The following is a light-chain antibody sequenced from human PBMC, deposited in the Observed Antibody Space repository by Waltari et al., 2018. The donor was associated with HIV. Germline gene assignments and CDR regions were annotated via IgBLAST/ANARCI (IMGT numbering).Light chain of an antibody. CDR3: QQRHSWPLS. V-gene: IGKV3-11*01. CDR1: LTIVNY. Sequence: EIALPQSPVDLSLSPGARATISCRANLTIVNYLGWYQQKPGQGPSLLIYDASKRVTGVPVRFSGSGSGTDFSLIINNIQPEDSAVYYCQQRHSWPLSFGGGTKVEI. J-gene: IGKJ4*01. CDR2: DAS.